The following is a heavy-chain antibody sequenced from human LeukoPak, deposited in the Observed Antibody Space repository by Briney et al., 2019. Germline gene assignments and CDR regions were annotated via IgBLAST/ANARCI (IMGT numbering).Heavy chain of an antibody. J-gene: IGHJ4*02. Sequence: GGSLRLSCAAFGFTFNTYAMNWVRQAPGKGLEWVSRISGSGDDTSYADSVKGRFTISRDNSKNTLYLQMNSLRAEDTAVYYCAREGYYGSGSWYFDYWGQGTLVTVSS. D-gene: IGHD3-10*01. CDR1: GFTFNTYA. CDR2: ISGSGDDT. CDR3: AREGYYGSGSWYFDY. V-gene: IGHV3-23*01.